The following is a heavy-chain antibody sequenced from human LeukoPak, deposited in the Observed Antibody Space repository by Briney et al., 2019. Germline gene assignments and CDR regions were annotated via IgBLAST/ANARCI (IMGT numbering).Heavy chain of an antibody. CDR1: GYTFTSYG. Sequence: ASVKVSCKASGYTFTSYGIRWVRQAPGQGLEWMGWISAYNGNTNYAQKLQGRVTMTTDTSTGTAYMELSSLRSEDTAVYYCARGPDYGDSHYYYYMDVWGKGTTVTISS. J-gene: IGHJ6*03. V-gene: IGHV1-18*01. CDR2: ISAYNGNT. CDR3: ARGPDYGDSHYYYYMDV. D-gene: IGHD4-17*01.